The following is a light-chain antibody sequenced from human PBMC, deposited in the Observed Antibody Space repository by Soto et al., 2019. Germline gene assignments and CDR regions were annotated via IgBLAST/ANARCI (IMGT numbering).Light chain of an antibody. CDR3: QQYTGPPTT. Sequence: TQSPATLSLSLGERATLSCRASQTVSSNYLAWCQQRPGQAPSLLISGASTRAAGIPDRFSGSGSGTDFTLTITRLEPEDSAVYFCQQYTGPPTTFGQGTRLEIK. J-gene: IGKJ5*01. CDR2: GAS. V-gene: IGKV3-20*01. CDR1: QTVSSNY.